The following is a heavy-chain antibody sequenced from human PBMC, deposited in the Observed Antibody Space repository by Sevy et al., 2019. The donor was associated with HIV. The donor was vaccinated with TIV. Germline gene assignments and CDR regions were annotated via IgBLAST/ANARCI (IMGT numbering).Heavy chain of an antibody. D-gene: IGHD2-8*01. V-gene: IGHV3-23*01. CDR3: AREGCTKPHDY. J-gene: IGHJ4*02. CDR2: LSFGCGEI. Sequence: GGSLRLSCAASGFTFSKYSMSWVRQPPGKGLGWVSTLSFGCGEINYADSVKGRFTISRENSKRSAYLQMNNLRPEDTAVYYCAREGCTKPHDYWGQGTLVTVSS. CDR1: GFTFSKYS.